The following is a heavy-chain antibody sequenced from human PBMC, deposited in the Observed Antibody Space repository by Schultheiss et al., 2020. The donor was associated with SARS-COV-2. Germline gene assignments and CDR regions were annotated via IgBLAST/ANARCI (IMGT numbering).Heavy chain of an antibody. CDR2: INHSGST. CDR1: GGSFSGYH. J-gene: IGHJ5*02. CDR3: ARHCSSTSCYTDCFDP. Sequence: SETLSLTCAVYGGSFSGYHWNWIRQPPGKGLEWIGEINHSGSTNYNPSLKSRVTISVDTSKNQFSLKLSSVTAADTAVYYCARHCSSTSCYTDCFDPWGQGTLVTVSS. D-gene: IGHD2-2*02. V-gene: IGHV4-34*01.